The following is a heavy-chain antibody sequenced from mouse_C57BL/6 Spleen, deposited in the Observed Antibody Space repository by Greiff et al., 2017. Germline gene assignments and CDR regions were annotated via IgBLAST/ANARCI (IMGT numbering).Heavy chain of an antibody. CDR3: TPEKYYGNYAWFAY. J-gene: IGHJ3*01. Sequence: EVQLQQSGAELVRPGASVKLSCTASGFNIKDYYMHWVKQRPEQGLEWIGRIDPEDGDTAYAPKFPVKATMTADTASNTAYLQLISLTYEDTAVYYCTPEKYYGNYAWFAYWGQGTLVTVSA. CDR2: IDPEDGDT. CDR1: GFNIKDYY. D-gene: IGHD2-1*01. V-gene: IGHV14-1*01.